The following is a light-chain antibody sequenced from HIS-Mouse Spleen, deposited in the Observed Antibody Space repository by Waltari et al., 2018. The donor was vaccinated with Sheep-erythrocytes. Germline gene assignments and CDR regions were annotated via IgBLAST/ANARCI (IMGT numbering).Light chain of an antibody. CDR1: SSDVGGYNY. CDR2: DVS. V-gene: IGLV2-11*01. CDR3: CSYAGSYNHV. J-gene: IGLJ1*01. Sequence: QSALTQPRSVSGSPGQSVTISCTGTSSDVGGYNYVSWYQQHPGKAPKLMIYDVSKRPSGVPDRFSDSKSGNTASLTISGLQAEDEADYYCCSYAGSYNHVFATGTKVTVL.